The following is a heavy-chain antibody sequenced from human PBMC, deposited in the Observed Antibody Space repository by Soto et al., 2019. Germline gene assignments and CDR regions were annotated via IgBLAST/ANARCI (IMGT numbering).Heavy chain of an antibody. CDR3: ARVGVVGSREKGRDVDY. CDR1: GYTFTSYY. V-gene: IGHV1-46*01. Sequence: QVQLVQSGAEVKKPGASVKVSCKASGYTFTSYYMHWVRQAPGQGLEWMGIINPSGGSTSYAQKFRGYVTTTRDTSTSNLYMELSSVRSEDTAVYYCARVGVVGSREKGRDVDYWGQGTLVTVFS. J-gene: IGHJ4*02. D-gene: IGHD2-15*01. CDR2: INPSGGST.